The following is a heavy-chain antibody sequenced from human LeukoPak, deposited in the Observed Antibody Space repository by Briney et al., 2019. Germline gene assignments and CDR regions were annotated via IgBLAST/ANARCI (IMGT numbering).Heavy chain of an antibody. CDR2: IIPIFGTA. Sequence: VASVKVSCKASGGTFSSYAISWLRQAPVQGLEWMGRIIPIFGTANYAQKFQGRVTITTDESTSTAYMELSSLRSEDTAVYYCAKGYGSGSYYLIDYWGQGTLVTVSS. CDR1: GGTFSSYA. V-gene: IGHV1-69*05. CDR3: AKGYGSGSYYLIDY. D-gene: IGHD3-10*01. J-gene: IGHJ4*02.